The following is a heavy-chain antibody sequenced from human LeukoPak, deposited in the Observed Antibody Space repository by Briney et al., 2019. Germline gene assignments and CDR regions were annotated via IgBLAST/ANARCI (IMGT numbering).Heavy chain of an antibody. J-gene: IGHJ4*02. CDR2: IYYSGST. Sequence: SETLSLTCTVSGDSVSSGSSYWSWIRQRPGKGLEWIGYIYYSGSTNYNPSLKSRVTISVDTSKNQFSLKLSSVTAADTAVYYCARHSRVATGFDYWGQGTLVTVSS. CDR3: ARHSRVATGFDY. CDR1: GDSVSSGSSY. D-gene: IGHD5-12*01. V-gene: IGHV4-61*01.